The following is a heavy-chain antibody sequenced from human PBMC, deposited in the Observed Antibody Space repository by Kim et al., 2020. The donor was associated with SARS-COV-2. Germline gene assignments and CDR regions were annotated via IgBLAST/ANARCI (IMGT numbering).Heavy chain of an antibody. D-gene: IGHD3-16*01. J-gene: IGHJ4*02. CDR1: GYIFSIYG. CDR2: INTKDGDT. CDR3: VSGNWGGVNDY. V-gene: IGHV1-18*01. Sequence: ASVKVSCKTSGYIFSIYGFSWVRQAPGQGLEWMGWINTKDGDTKYVQKFQDRVTMTTDSSTSTAYMELRSLKFDDTAVYYCVSGNWGGVNDYGGQGTLVTVSS.